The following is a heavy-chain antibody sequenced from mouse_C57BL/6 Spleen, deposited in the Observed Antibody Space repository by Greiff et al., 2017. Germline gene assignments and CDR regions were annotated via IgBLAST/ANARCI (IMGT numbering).Heavy chain of an antibody. D-gene: IGHD2-2*01. CDR1: GYTFTSYG. CDR3: ALYYGYEYYFDY. J-gene: IGHJ2*01. Sequence: QVQLQQSGAELARPGASVKLSCKASGYTFTSYGISWVKQRTGQGLEWIGEIYPRSGNTYYNEKFKGKATLTADKSSSTAYMELRSLTSEDSAVYFCALYYGYEYYFDYWGQGTTLTVSS. V-gene: IGHV1-81*01. CDR2: IYPRSGNT.